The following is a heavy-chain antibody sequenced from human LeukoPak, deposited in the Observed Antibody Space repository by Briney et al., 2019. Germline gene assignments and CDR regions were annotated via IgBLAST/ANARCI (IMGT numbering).Heavy chain of an antibody. V-gene: IGHV3-21*01. CDR1: GFTFSSYS. CDR3: ARENKDTLHPYYFDY. D-gene: IGHD2-15*01. CDR2: ISSSSSYI. J-gene: IGHJ4*02. Sequence: GGSLRLSCAASGFTFSSYSMNWVRQAPGKGLEWVSSISSSSSYIYYADSVKGRFTISRDNAKNSLYLQMNSLRAEDTAVYYCARENKDTLHPYYFDYWGQGTLVTVSS.